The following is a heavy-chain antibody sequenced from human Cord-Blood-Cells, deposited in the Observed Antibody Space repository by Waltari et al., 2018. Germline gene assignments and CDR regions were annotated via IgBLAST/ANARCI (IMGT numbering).Heavy chain of an antibody. D-gene: IGHD1-1*01. Sequence: QVQLVQSGAEVKKPGASVKVSCKASGYTFTSYAMHWVRQAPGQRLEWMGWINAGNGNTKYSQKFQGRVTITRDTSVSTAYMELSSLRSEDTAVYYCARGRSWNDVAFDIWGQGTMVTVSS. V-gene: IGHV1-3*01. J-gene: IGHJ3*02. CDR1: GYTFTSYA. CDR2: INAGNGNT. CDR3: ARGRSWNDVAFDI.